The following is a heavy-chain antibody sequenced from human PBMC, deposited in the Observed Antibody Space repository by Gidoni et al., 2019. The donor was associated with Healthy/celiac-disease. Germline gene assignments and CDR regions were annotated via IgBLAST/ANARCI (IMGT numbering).Heavy chain of an antibody. D-gene: IGHD6-13*01. J-gene: IGHJ5*02. Sequence: QVQLQESGPGLVKPSQTLSLTCTVPGGSISSGGYYWSWIRQHPGKGLEWIGYIYYSGSTYYNPSLKSRVTISVDTSKNQFSLKLSSVTAADTAVYYCARVDGRYSRLNWFDPWGQGTLVTVSA. CDR2: IYYSGST. CDR1: GGSISSGGYY. CDR3: ARVDGRYSRLNWFDP. V-gene: IGHV4-31*03.